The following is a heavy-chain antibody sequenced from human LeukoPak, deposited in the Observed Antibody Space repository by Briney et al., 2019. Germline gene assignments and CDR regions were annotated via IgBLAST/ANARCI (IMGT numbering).Heavy chain of an antibody. CDR2: IYSAGST. CDR1: GFTVSSNS. V-gene: IGHV3-53*01. J-gene: IGHJ4*02. CDR3: AKSGLNRFDY. D-gene: IGHD2-15*01. Sequence: GGSLRLSCTVSGFTVSSNSMSWVRQAPGKGLEWVSFIYSAGSTHYSDSVKGRFTISIDNSKNTLYLQMNSLRAEDTAVYYCAKSGLNRFDYWGQGTLVTVSS.